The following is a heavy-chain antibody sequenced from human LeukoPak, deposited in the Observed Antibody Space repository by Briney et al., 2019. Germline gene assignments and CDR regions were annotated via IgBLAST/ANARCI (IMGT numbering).Heavy chain of an antibody. CDR3: AREWFGVRRDGYNLGAFDI. D-gene: IGHD5-24*01. Sequence: GGSLRLSCAASGFTFSTYSMNWVRQAPGKGLEWVSYISSTNSDIYYADSVKGRFTISRDNAKNSLYLQMNSLRDEDTAMYYCAREWFGVRRDGYNLGAFDIWGQGTMVTVSS. J-gene: IGHJ3*02. CDR1: GFTFSTYS. V-gene: IGHV3-48*02. CDR2: ISSTNSDI.